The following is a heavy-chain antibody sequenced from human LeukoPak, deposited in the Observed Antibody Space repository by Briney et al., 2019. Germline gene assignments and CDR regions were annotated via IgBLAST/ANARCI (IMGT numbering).Heavy chain of an antibody. CDR2: IYTSGST. V-gene: IGHV4-4*07. CDR1: GDSISGYY. CDR3: AKYKFGSDYFSN. D-gene: IGHD2/OR15-2a*01. J-gene: IGHJ4*02. Sequence: PSETLSLTCTVSGDSISGYYWSWIRQPAGKGLEWIGRIYTSGSTKYNPSFQGRVTMSLDTSKNQFSLRLSSVTAADTGIYYCAKYKFGSDYFSNWGQGTLVTVSS.